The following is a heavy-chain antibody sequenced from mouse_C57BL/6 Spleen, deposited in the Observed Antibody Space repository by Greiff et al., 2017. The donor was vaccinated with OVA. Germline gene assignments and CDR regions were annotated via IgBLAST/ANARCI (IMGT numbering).Heavy chain of an antibody. D-gene: IGHD1-1*01. CDR3: AREGGNYERAPWCAY. V-gene: IGHV5-4*01. CDR2: ISDGGSYT. Sequence: EVQRVESGGGLVKPGGSLKLSCAASGFTFSSYAMSWVRQTPEKRLEWVATISDGGSYTYYPDNVKGRFTISRDNAKNNLYLQMSHLKSEDTAMYYCAREGGNYERAPWCAYWGQGTLVTVSA. CDR1: GFTFSSYA. J-gene: IGHJ3*01.